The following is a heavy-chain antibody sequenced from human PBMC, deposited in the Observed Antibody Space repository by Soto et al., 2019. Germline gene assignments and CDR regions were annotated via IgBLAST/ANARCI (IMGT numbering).Heavy chain of an antibody. CDR2: MNPNSGNT. J-gene: IGHJ3*02. Sequence: GASVKVSCKASGYTFTSYDTNWVRQATGQGLEWMGWMNPNSGNTGYAQKFQGRVTMTRNTSISTAYMELSSLRSEDTAVYYCVSPRQTPSSPDAFDIWGQGTMVTVSS. CDR3: VSPRQTPSSPDAFDI. D-gene: IGHD2-15*01. V-gene: IGHV1-8*01. CDR1: GYTFTSYD.